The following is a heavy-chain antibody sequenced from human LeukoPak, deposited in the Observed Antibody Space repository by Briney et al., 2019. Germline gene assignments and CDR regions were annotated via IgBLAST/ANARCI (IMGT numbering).Heavy chain of an antibody. D-gene: IGHD6-13*01. CDR2: ISGSGGST. V-gene: IGHV3-23*01. Sequence: GGSLRLSCAASGFTFSSYAMSWVRQAPGKGLEWVSAISGSGGSTYYADSVKGRFTISGDNSKNTLYLQMNSLRAEDTAVYYCAEAYGSSWYYFDYWGQGTLVTVSS. CDR3: AEAYGSSWYYFDY. CDR1: GFTFSSYA. J-gene: IGHJ4*02.